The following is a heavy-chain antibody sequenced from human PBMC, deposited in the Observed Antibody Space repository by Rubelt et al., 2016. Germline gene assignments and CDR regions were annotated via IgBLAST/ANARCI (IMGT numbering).Heavy chain of an antibody. CDR1: GYTFTSYG. CDR3: ARRDGYNWDDAFDI. Sequence: QVQLVQSGAEVKKPGASVKVSCKASGYTFTSYGISWVRQAPGQGPEWMGWISAYNGNTNYAQKSQGRVTMTTDTAQSPVYMELRSLRSDDTAVYYCARRDGYNWDDAFDIWGQGTMVTVSS. D-gene: IGHD5-24*01. J-gene: IGHJ3*02. V-gene: IGHV1-18*01. CDR2: ISAYNGNT.